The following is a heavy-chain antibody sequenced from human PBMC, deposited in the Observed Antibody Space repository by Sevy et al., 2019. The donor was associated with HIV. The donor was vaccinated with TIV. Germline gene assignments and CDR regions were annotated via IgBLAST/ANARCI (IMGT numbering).Heavy chain of an antibody. Sequence: GGSLRLSCAASRFTFSGNWMSWVRQAPGKGLEWVADITEDGSEKYYLDSVKGRFTISRDNAKKSLYLQMNNLRAEDTAVYYCARDAGYCSSTSCYRGDYFDYWGQGTLVTVSS. D-gene: IGHD2-2*02. CDR2: ITEDGSEK. CDR3: ARDAGYCSSTSCYRGDYFDY. V-gene: IGHV3-7*01. J-gene: IGHJ4*02. CDR1: RFTFSGNW.